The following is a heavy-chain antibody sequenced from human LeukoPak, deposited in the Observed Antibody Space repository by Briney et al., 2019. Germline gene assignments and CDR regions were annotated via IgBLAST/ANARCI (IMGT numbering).Heavy chain of an antibody. CDR3: ATVDTGMPYYFDY. D-gene: IGHD5-18*01. Sequence: SQTLSLTCTVSGGSISSGGYYWSWIRQHPGKGLEWIGYIYYSGSTYYNPSLKSRVTISVDTSKNQFSLKLSSVTAADTAVYYCATVDTGMPYYFDYWGQGTLVTVSS. CDR1: GGSISSGGYY. V-gene: IGHV4-31*03. J-gene: IGHJ4*02. CDR2: IYYSGST.